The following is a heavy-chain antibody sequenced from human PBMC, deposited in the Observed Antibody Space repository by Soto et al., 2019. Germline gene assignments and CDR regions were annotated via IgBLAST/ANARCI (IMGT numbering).Heavy chain of an antibody. CDR1: GYTFTGYY. Sequence: QVQLVQSGAEVKKPGASVKVSCKASGYTFTGYYMHWVRQAPGRGLEWMGWINPNSGGTNYAQKFQGWVTMTRDTSISTAYMELSRLRSDDTAVYYCARENYYGSGSLRYDYWGQGTLVTVSS. CDR2: INPNSGGT. V-gene: IGHV1-2*04. J-gene: IGHJ4*02. CDR3: ARENYYGSGSLRYDY. D-gene: IGHD3-10*01.